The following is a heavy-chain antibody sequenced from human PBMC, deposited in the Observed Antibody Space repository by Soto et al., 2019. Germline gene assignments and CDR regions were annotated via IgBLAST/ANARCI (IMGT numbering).Heavy chain of an antibody. V-gene: IGHV1-18*01. CDR3: ARDRGVAPPVAGNTHYYYYMDV. Sequence: DKLVQSGGEVKKPGASVKVSCKASGYSFTNYGITWVRQAPGQGFEGMGWISAYNGDTNYAQKLQGRVTMTTDTSTSTAYLELRSLRSDDTAVYYCARDRGVAPPVAGNTHYYYYMDVWGKGTTVTVSS. J-gene: IGHJ6*03. CDR1: GYSFTNYG. CDR2: ISAYNGDT. D-gene: IGHD6-19*01.